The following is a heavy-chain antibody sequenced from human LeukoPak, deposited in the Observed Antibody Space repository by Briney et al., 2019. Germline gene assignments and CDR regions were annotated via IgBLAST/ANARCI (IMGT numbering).Heavy chain of an antibody. CDR3: ARSYSTITMVRGFDP. CDR1: GGSISSYY. Sequence: SETLSLTCTVSGGSISSYYWSWIRQPPGKGLEWIGYIYYSGSTNYNPSLKSRVTISVDTSKNQFSLELSSVTAADTAVYYCARSYSTITMVRGFDPWGQGTLVTVSS. D-gene: IGHD3-10*01. CDR2: IYYSGST. J-gene: IGHJ5*02. V-gene: IGHV4-59*01.